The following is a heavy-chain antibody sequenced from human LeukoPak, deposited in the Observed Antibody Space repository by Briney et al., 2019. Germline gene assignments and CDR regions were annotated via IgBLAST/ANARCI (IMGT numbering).Heavy chain of an antibody. CDR3: ARNFYGPYYYYGMDV. CDR2: INSDGSST. Sequence: HPGGSLRLSCAASGFTFSSYWMHWVRQAPGKGLVWVSRINSDGSSTSYADSVKGRFTISRDNAKNTLYLQMNSLRAEDTAVYYCARNFYGPYYYYGMDVWGQGTTVTVSS. CDR1: GFTFSSYW. J-gene: IGHJ6*02. D-gene: IGHD2/OR15-2a*01. V-gene: IGHV3-74*01.